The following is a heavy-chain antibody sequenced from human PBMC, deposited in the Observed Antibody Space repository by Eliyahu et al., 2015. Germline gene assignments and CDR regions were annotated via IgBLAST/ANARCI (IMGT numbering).Heavy chain of an antibody. CDR3: ARGQWDY. CDR2: FTTSSSTI. CDR1: GFTFSSYS. D-gene: IGHD6-19*01. J-gene: IGHJ4*02. V-gene: IGHV3-48*02. Sequence: EVQLVESGGGLVQPGGSLSLSCXASGFTFSSYSMNWVRQAPGKGLEWVSHFTTSSSTIYYADSVKGRFTISRDNAENSLYLQMNSLRDEDTAVYYCARGQWDYWGQGTLVTVSS.